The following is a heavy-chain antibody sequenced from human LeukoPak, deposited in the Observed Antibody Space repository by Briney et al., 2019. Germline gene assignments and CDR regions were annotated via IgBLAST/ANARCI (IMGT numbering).Heavy chain of an antibody. V-gene: IGHV1-8*01. CDR3: ARGDGIRYFDWLLSLLDY. D-gene: IGHD3-9*01. CDR1: GYTFTSYD. J-gene: IGHJ4*02. Sequence: ASVKVSCKASGYTFTSYDINWVRQATGQGLEWMAWMNPNSANTGYAQKFQGRVTMTRNISISTAYMELSSLRSEDTAVYYCARGDGIRYFDWLLSLLDYWGQGTLVTVSS. CDR2: MNPNSANT.